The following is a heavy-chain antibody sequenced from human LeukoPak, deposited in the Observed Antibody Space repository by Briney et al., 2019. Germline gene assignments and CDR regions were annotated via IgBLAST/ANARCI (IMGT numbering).Heavy chain of an antibody. V-gene: IGHV3-48*01. CDR1: GFTFSSYS. D-gene: IGHD2-21*02. J-gene: IGHJ6*03. CDR2: ISSSSSTI. CDR3: ARAYCGGDCYSYYYYYMDV. Sequence: QPGGSLRLSCAASGFTFSSYSMNWVRQAPGKGLEWVSYISSSSSTIYYADTVKGRFTISRDNAKNSLYLQMNSLRAEDTAVYYCARAYCGGDCYSYYYYYMDVWGKGTTVTVSS.